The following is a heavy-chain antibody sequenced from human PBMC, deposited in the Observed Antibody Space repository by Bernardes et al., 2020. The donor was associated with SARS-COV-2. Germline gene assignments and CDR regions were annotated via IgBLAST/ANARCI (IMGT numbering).Heavy chain of an antibody. CDR1: GFTVSSSY. J-gene: IGHJ6*02. CDR2: IYSGGST. Sequence: GGSLRLSCAASGFTVSSSYMSWVRQAPGKGLAWVSVIYSGGSTYYADSVKGRFTISRDNSKNTLYLQMNSLRAEDTAVYYCARPSVAVAGTFRNYYYGMDVWGQGTTVTVSS. CDR3: ARPSVAVAGTFRNYYYGMDV. V-gene: IGHV3-53*01. D-gene: IGHD6-19*01.